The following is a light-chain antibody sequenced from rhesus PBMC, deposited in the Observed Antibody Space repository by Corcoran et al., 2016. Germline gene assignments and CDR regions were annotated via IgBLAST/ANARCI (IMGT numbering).Light chain of an antibody. CDR1: PSLVHSDGKIY. V-gene: IGKV2S9*01. CDR2: KVS. J-gene: IGKJ1*01. CDR3: MPVTHWPPWT. Sequence: DVVMTQSPLSLPVTLGQPASISCRSSPSLVHSDGKIYLNWLQQKPGQLPRRLIYKVSNRDSGFPDRFSGRGAGKDFKLKISRVEAEDVGVYCCMPVTHWPPWTFGQGTKVEIK.